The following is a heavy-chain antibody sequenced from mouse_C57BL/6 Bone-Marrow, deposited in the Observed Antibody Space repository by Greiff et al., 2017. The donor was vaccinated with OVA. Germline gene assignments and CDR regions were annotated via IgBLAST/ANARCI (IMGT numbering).Heavy chain of an antibody. CDR3: ASPNCGRIY. CDR1: GYTFTSYW. V-gene: IGHV1-59*01. Sequence: VQLQQPGAELVRPGTSVKLSCKASGYTFTSYWMHWVKQRPGQGLEWIGVIDPSDSYTNYNQKFKGKATLTVDTSSSTADMQLSSLTSADSAVYYSASPNCGRIYWGQGTTLTVSS. CDR2: IDPSDSYT. J-gene: IGHJ2*01. D-gene: IGHD1-1*01.